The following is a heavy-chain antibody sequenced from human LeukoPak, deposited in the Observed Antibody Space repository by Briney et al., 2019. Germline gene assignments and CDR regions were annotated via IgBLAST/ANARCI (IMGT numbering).Heavy chain of an antibody. CDR3: ARGRWRLDY. CDR2: IHYTGNT. CDR1: GGSISNIY. D-gene: IGHD4-23*01. V-gene: IGHV4-59*01. J-gene: IGHJ4*02. Sequence: PSETLSLTCTVSGGSISNIYWSWIRQPPGKGLEWIGYIHYTGNTNYNPSLKSRVTISVDTSKNQFSLNLGPVTAADTALYYCARGRWRLDYWGQGTLVTVSS.